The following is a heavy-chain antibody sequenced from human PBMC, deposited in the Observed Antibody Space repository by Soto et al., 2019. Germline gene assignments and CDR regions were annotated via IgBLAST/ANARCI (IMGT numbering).Heavy chain of an antibody. CDR3: ARDSGGMDV. CDR2: INAGNGDT. V-gene: IGHV1-3*01. J-gene: IGHJ6*02. Sequence: GASVKVSCKASGYTFTKHAIHWARQAPGQRLECMGWINAGNGDTKYSQKFQGRVTITRDTSANTAYMELSSLRSEDTAVYYCARDSGGMDVWGQGTTVTVSS. CDR1: GYTFTKHA.